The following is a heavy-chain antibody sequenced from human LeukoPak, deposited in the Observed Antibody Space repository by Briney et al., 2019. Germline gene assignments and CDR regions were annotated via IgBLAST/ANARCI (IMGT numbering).Heavy chain of an antibody. Sequence: QTGGSLRLSCAASGFTFSSYAMSWVRQAPGKGLEWVSAISGSGGNTYYADSVKGRFTISRDNSKNTLYLQMNSLRAEDTAVCYCANALNSYGLPFDYWGQGTLVTVSS. D-gene: IGHD5-18*01. J-gene: IGHJ4*02. CDR1: GFTFSSYA. CDR3: ANALNSYGLPFDY. CDR2: ISGSGGNT. V-gene: IGHV3-23*01.